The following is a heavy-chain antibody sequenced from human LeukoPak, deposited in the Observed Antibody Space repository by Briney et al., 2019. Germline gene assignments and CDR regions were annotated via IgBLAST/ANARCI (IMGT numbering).Heavy chain of an antibody. D-gene: IGHD3-9*01. J-gene: IGHJ5*02. CDR2: IGAYNGNT. V-gene: IGHV1-18*01. CDR3: ARTNRYYDILTGLNWFDP. CDR1: GYTFTSYG. Sequence: WASVKVSCKASGYTFTSYGISWVRQAPGQGLEWMGWIGAYNGNTNYAQKLQGRVTMTTDTSTSTAYMELRSLRSDDTAVYYCARTNRYYDILTGLNWFDPWGQGTLVTVSS.